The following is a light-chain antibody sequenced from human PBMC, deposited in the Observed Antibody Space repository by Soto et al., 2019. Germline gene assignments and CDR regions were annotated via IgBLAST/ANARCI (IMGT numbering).Light chain of an antibody. V-gene: IGKV1-39*01. CDR1: QSISNY. CDR2: VAS. CDR3: QQSYSTPWT. Sequence: DIQMTQSPSSLSASVGDRVTITWRASQSISNYLSWYQQKPGKAPKLLINVASTLQSGVPSRFSGSGSGTDFTLAISSLQPEDFATYYCQQSYSTPWTFGQGTKVDIK. J-gene: IGKJ1*01.